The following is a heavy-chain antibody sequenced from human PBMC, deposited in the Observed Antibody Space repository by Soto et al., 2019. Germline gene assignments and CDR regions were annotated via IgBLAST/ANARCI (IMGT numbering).Heavy chain of an antibody. V-gene: IGHV1-8*01. D-gene: IGHD1-1*01. CDR1: GYAFTSYD. CDR2: MNPNTGNS. CDR3: ARRAETNGWNGFGDDKYYFDF. Sequence: GSVKVCFKASGYAFTSYDIYLVRQATGQGLEWMGWMNPNTGNSAYAQKFQGRVTVTSDTSINTVHMELSSLRSEDTAVYYCARRAETNGWNGFGDDKYYFDFWGQGTMVTVSS. J-gene: IGHJ4*02.